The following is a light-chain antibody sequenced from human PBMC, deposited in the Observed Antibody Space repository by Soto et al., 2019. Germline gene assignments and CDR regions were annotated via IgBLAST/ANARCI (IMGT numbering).Light chain of an antibody. CDR3: CSYAGDWGAHWV. V-gene: IGLV2-18*02. Sequence: QSALTQPPSVSGSPGQSVTISCTGTSTDFVSYNRVSWYQQPPGTAPKLIIYEVTKRPSGVSNRFAGSKSGNTASLTISGLQAEDEADYFCCSYAGDWGAHWVFGGGTKLTVL. CDR1: STDFVSYNR. CDR2: EVT. J-gene: IGLJ3*02.